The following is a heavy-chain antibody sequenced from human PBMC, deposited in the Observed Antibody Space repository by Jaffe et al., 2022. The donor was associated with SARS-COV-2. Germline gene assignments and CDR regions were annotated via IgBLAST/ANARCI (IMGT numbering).Heavy chain of an antibody. CDR3: AKDRGGSNWYGFPPYHFDH. V-gene: IGHV3-23*01. D-gene: IGHD6-13*01. CDR1: GFTFSTYA. CDR2: ISDNGGST. J-gene: IGHJ4*02. Sequence: EVQLLESGGGLVQPGRSLRLSCAASGFTFSTYAMSWVRQAPGKGLQWVSSISDNGGSTFHADSVRGRFAISRDNYRDTLFLQMNSLTAEDTAIYYCAKDRGGSNWYGFPPYHFDHWGQGTLVTVSA.